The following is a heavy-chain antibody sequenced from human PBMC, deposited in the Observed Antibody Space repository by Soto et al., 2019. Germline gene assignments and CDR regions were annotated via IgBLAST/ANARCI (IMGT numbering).Heavy chain of an antibody. CDR1: GGTFSSSA. V-gene: IGHV1-69*13. CDR3: ARVPYGSGSYYNDKNWFDP. J-gene: IGHJ5*02. Sequence: SVKVSCKASGGTFSSSAISWVRQAPGQGLEWMGGIIPIFGTANYAQKFQGRVTITADESTSTAYMELSSLRSEDTAVYYCARVPYGSGSYYNDKNWFDPWGQGTLVTVSS. D-gene: IGHD3-10*01. CDR2: IIPIFGTA.